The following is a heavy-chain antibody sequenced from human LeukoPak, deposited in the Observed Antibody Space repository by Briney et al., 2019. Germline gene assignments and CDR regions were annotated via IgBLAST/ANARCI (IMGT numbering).Heavy chain of an antibody. Sequence: GGSLRLSCAASGFTFSSYSMNWVRQAPGRGLEWVSSIRFTGSYIYYADSVKGRFTISRDDSKNTLYLQMNSLKTEDTAVYYCTTTSFDWGQGTLVTVSS. D-gene: IGHD1-14*01. CDR2: IRFTGSYI. CDR1: GFTFSSYS. J-gene: IGHJ4*02. CDR3: TTTSFD. V-gene: IGHV3-21*03.